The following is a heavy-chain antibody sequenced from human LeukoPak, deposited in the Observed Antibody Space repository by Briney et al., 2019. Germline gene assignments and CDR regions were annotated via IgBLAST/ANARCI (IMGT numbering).Heavy chain of an antibody. D-gene: IGHD6-13*01. V-gene: IGHV3-23*01. CDR1: GFTFSSYW. CDR2: ISGSGGST. Sequence: PGGSLRLSCAASGFTFSSYWMSWVRQAPGKGLEWVSAISGSGGSTYYADSVKGRFTISRDNAKNSLYLQMNSLRAEDTAVYYCARARAAARWFDPWGQGTLVTVSS. J-gene: IGHJ5*02. CDR3: ARARAAARWFDP.